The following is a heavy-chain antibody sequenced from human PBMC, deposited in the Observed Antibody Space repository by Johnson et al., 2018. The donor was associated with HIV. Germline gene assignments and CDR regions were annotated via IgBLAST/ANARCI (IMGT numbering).Heavy chain of an antibody. J-gene: IGHJ3*02. CDR1: GFTFSDYY. CDR2: ISSSGSLI. CDR3: ARVPNDAFDI. V-gene: IGHV3-11*01. Sequence: QVQLVESGGGLVKPGGSLRLSCVASGFTFSDYYMSWIRQAPGKGLEWVSYISSSGSLIYYTDSLKGRFTISRDNAKNSLYLQMNSLKTEDTAVYYCARVPNDAFDIWGQGTMVTVSS.